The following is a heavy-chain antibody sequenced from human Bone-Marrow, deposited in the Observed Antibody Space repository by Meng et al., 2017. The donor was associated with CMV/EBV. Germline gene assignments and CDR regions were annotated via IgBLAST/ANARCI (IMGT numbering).Heavy chain of an antibody. CDR1: GDSVSSNSAA. CDR2: TYYRSKWYN. Sequence: SETLSLTCAISGDSVSSNSAAWNWIRQSPSRGLEWLGRTYYRSKWYNDYAVSVKSRITINPDTSKNQFSLKLSSVTAADTAVYYCARDISGITMVRGDYWGQGTLVTVSS. D-gene: IGHD3-10*01. J-gene: IGHJ4*02. CDR3: ARDISGITMVRGDY. V-gene: IGHV6-1*01.